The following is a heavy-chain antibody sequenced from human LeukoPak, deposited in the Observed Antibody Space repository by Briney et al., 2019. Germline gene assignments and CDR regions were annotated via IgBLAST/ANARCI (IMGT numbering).Heavy chain of an antibody. CDR1: GFTFSNAW. Sequence: GGSLRLSCAASGFTFSNAWMSWVRQAPGKGLEWVGRIKSKTDGGTTDYAAPVKGRFTISRDDSKNTLYLQMNSLKTEDTAVYYRTTDLWVTMIVVPPFDIWGQGTMVTVSS. D-gene: IGHD3-22*01. CDR2: IKSKTDGGTT. CDR3: TTDLWVTMIVVPPFDI. J-gene: IGHJ3*02. V-gene: IGHV3-15*01.